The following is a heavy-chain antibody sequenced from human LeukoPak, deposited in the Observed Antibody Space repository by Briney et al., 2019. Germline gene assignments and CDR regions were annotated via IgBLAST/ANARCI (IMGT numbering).Heavy chain of an antibody. Sequence: GASVRVSCKASGYSFTSCGISWVRQAPGQWLEWMGWITGYNGNTKDAQKFQGRVTMTTDTSTSTAYMELRSLRSDDTAVYYCARVLYCTNGVCYNWFDPWGQGTLVTVSS. CDR3: ARVLYCTNGVCYNWFDP. J-gene: IGHJ5*02. CDR1: GYSFTSCG. V-gene: IGHV1-18*01. D-gene: IGHD2-8*01. CDR2: ITGYNGNT.